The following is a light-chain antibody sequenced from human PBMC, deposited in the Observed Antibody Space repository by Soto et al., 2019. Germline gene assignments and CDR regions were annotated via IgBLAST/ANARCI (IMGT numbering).Light chain of an antibody. J-gene: IGKJ1*01. Sequence: EMVMTQSPATLSVSPGERATLSCRASQSIASHLAWYQQKPGQTPRLLIYDASTRATGIPVRFSGSGFGTDFTLTISGLQSDDFAVSYCKQYSYWWTFGQGTKVEI. CDR3: KQYSYWWT. V-gene: IGKV3-15*01. CDR1: QSIASH. CDR2: DAS.